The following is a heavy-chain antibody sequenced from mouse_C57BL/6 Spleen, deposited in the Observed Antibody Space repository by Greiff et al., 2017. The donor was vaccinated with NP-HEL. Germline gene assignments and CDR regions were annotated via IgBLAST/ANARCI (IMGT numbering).Heavy chain of an antibody. J-gene: IGHJ2*01. Sequence: QVQLKQSGAELVRPGASVTLSCKASGYTFTDYEMHWVKQTPVHGLEWIGAIDPETGGTAYNQKFKGKAILTADKSSSTAYMELRSLTSEDSAVYYCTRNVRGFDYWGQGTTLTVSS. CDR3: TRNVRGFDY. CDR1: GYTFTDYE. V-gene: IGHV1-15*01. CDR2: IDPETGGT.